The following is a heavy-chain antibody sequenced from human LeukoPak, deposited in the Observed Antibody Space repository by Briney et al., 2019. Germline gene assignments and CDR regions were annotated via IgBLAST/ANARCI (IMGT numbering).Heavy chain of an antibody. V-gene: IGHV4-34*01. J-gene: IGHJ5*02. D-gene: IGHD3-22*01. CDR3: ARGRGDSSGYYWFDP. CDR1: GGSFSDYY. CDR2: INHSGST. Sequence: PSETLSLTCAVYGGSFSDYYWSWIRQPPGKGLEWIGEINHSGSTNYNPSLKSRVTISVDTSKNQFSLKLSSVTAAGTAVYYCARGRGDSSGYYWFDPWGQGTLVTVSS.